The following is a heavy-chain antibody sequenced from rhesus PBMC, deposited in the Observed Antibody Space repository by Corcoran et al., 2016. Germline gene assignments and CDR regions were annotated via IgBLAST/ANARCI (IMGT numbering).Heavy chain of an antibody. V-gene: IGHV4-106*01. Sequence: VQLQESGQGLVKPSETLSLTCHVPGGSTTDDYSWSWIRQPPGKRLEWIGSIYGSGGGTNYNPSLQNRVTFSIVTSKNQFSLKLSSVTAADTAVYYCARGAGTDYWLDSLGQGVVVTVSS. CDR3: ARGAGTDYWLDS. J-gene: IGHJ6*01. CDR2: IYGSGGGT. CDR1: GGSTTDDYS. D-gene: IGHD6-31*01.